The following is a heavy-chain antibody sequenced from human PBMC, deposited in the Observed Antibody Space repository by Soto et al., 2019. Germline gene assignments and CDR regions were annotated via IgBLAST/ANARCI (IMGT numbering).Heavy chain of an antibody. V-gene: IGHV2-5*02. CDR3: AHRLIPPIRRGYSYGLWFDP. D-gene: IGHD5-18*01. Sequence: QITLKESGPTLVKPTQTLTLTCTFSGFSLSTSGVGVGWIRQPPGKALEWLALIYWDDDKRYSPSLKSRLTITKDTSKNQVVLTMTNMDPVDTATYYCAHRLIPPIRRGYSYGLWFDPWGQGTLVTVSS. CDR2: IYWDDDK. J-gene: IGHJ5*02. CDR1: GFSLSTSGVG.